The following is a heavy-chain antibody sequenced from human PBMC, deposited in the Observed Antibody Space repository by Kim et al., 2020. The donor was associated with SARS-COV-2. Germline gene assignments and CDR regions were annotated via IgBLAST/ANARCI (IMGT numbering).Heavy chain of an antibody. Sequence: GGSLRLSCAAPGFTFSSHWMLWVRQAPGKGLVWVSRINSDGTSTTYADSVKGRFTISRDNAKNTLYLQMNSLRAEDTAVYYCARGGEVSRPSGSYGDCWGQGTLVTVSS. CDR2: INSDGTST. CDR3: ARGGEVSRPSGSYGDC. V-gene: IGHV3-74*01. D-gene: IGHD1-26*01. CDR1: GFTFSSHW. J-gene: IGHJ4*02.